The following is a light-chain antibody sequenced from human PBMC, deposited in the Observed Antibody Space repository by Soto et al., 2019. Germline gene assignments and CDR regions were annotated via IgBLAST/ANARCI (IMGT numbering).Light chain of an antibody. CDR1: STY. V-gene: IGLV2-14*01. CDR2: DVS. J-gene: IGLJ2*01. Sequence: QSALTQPVSVSGSPGQSITISCTGTSTYVSWYQQHPGKAPKLMIYDVSNRPSGVSNRFSGSKSGNTASLTISGLQAEDEADYYCSSYTSSSTLGVVFGGGTKVTVL. CDR3: SSYTSSSTLGVV.